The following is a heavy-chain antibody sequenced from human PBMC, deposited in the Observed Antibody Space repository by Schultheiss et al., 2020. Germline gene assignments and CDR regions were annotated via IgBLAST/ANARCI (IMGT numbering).Heavy chain of an antibody. V-gene: IGHV4-30-4*01. CDR1: GGSISSGDYY. Sequence: SETLSLTCTVSGGSISSGDYYWSWIRQPPGKGLEWIGYIYYSGSTYYNPSLKSRVTISVDTSKNQFSLKLSSVTAADTAVYYCARGLAATLDYYYYMDVWGKGTTVTVS. CDR3: ARGLAATLDYYYYMDV. D-gene: IGHD2-15*01. J-gene: IGHJ6*03. CDR2: IYYSGST.